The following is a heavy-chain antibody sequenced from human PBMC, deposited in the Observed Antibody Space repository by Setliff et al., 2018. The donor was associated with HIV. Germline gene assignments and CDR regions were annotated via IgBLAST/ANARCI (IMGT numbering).Heavy chain of an antibody. CDR3: ARVPRWYYYDSSGYPDY. Sequence: ASVKVSCKASGYTFTSYAMHWVRQAPGQRLEWMGWINAGNGNTKYSQKFQGRVTITRDTSASTAYMELCSLRSEDTAVYYCARVPRWYYYDSSGYPDYWGQGTLVTVSS. J-gene: IGHJ4*02. CDR1: GYTFTSYA. V-gene: IGHV1-3*01. D-gene: IGHD3-22*01. CDR2: INAGNGNT.